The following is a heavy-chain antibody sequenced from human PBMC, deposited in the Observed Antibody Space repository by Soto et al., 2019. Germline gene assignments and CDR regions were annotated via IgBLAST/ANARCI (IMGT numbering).Heavy chain of an antibody. V-gene: IGHV1-58*02. CDR2: IVVGSGNT. D-gene: IGHD2-15*01. CDR1: GFTFTSSA. Sequence: SVKVSCKASGFTFTSSAMQWVRQARGQRLEWIGWIVVGSGNTNYAQKFQERVTITRDMSTSTAYMELSSLRSEDTAVYYCAAEDGIDVVVVANSTNAFDIWGQGTMVTVSS. CDR3: AAEDGIDVVVVANSTNAFDI. J-gene: IGHJ3*02.